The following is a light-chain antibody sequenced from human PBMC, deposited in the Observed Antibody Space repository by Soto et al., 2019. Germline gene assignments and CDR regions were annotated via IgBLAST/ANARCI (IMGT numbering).Light chain of an antibody. V-gene: IGKV3-11*01. Sequence: EIVLTQSPATLSLSPGERATLSCRASQSVSSYLAWYQQKPGQAPSLLIYDASNRATGIPDRFSGSGSGTDFTLTISSLEPEDFAVYYCQQRSNWPRTFGQGTKLEIK. J-gene: IGKJ2*01. CDR3: QQRSNWPRT. CDR1: QSVSSY. CDR2: DAS.